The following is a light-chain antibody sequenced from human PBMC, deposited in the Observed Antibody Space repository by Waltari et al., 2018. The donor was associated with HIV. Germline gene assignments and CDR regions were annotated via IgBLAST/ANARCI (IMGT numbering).Light chain of an antibody. CDR1: SSDIGNYNL. CDR3: QSYDSSLSGSWV. V-gene: IGLV2-14*02. Sequence: QSALTQPASVSGSPGQSITISCTGTSSDIGNYNLVSWYQQHPGKAPKLIIYEGIKRPSGVSNRISGSKSGTSASLAITGLQAEDEADYYCQSYDSSLSGSWVFGGGTKLTVL. CDR2: EGI. J-gene: IGLJ3*02.